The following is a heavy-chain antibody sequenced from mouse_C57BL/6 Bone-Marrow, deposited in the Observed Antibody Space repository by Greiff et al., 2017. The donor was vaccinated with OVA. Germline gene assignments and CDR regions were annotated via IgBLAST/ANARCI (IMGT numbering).Heavy chain of an antibody. CDR3: ARVGSDY. CDR2: ISDGGSYT. D-gene: IGHD1-1*01. CDR1: GFTFSSYA. Sequence: EVKLVESGGGLVKPGGSLKLSCAASGFTFSSYAMSWVRQTPEKRLEWVATISDGGSYTYYPDNVKGRFTISRDNAKNNLYLQMSHLKSEDTAMYYCARVGSDYWGQGTTLTVSS. V-gene: IGHV5-4*03. J-gene: IGHJ2*01.